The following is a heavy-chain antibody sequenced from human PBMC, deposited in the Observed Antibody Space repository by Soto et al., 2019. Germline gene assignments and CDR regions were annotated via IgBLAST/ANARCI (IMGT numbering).Heavy chain of an antibody. J-gene: IGHJ4*02. V-gene: IGHV4-59*01. D-gene: IGHD1-26*01. CDR3: ARRYGGNFDY. CDR2: IYYSGST. Sequence: QVQLQESGPGLVKPSETLSLTCTVSGGSINSYYWSWIRQPPWKGLEWIGYIYYSGSTNYNPSLKSRVNISVDTSKNQFSLKLRSVTGADTAVYYCARRYGGNFDYWGQGTLVTVSS. CDR1: GGSINSYY.